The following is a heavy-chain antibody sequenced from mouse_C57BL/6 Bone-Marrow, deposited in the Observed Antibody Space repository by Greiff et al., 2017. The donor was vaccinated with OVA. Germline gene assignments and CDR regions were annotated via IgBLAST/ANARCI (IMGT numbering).Heavy chain of an antibody. D-gene: IGHD1-2*01. J-gene: IGHJ3*01. CDR2: IDPSDSYT. V-gene: IGHV1-69*01. CDR3: ALFRLRAY. Sequence: QVQLQQPGAELVMPGASVKLSCKASGYTFTSYWMHWVKQRPGQGLEWIGEIDPSDSYTNYNQKFKGKSTLTVDKSSSTAYMQLSSLTSEDSAVYYCALFRLRAYWGQGTLVTVSA. CDR1: GYTFTSYW.